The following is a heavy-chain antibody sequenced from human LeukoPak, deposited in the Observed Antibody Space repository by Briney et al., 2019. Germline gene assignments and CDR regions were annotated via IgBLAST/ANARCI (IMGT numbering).Heavy chain of an antibody. CDR3: ARLEYQLLFNWFDP. D-gene: IGHD2-2*01. J-gene: IGHJ5*02. CDR1: GYSISSGYY. CDR2: IYHSGST. V-gene: IGHV4-38-2*01. Sequence: SETLSLTCAVSGYSISSGYYWGWIRQPPGKGLEWIGSIYHSGSTYYNPSLKSRVTISVDTSKNQFSLKLSSVTAADTAVYYCARLEYQLLFNWFDPWGQGTLVTASS.